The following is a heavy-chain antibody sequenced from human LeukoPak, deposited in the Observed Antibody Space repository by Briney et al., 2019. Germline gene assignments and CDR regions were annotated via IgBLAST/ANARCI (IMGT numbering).Heavy chain of an antibody. CDR3: GRRSGYDILTGYFLGFDP. Sequence: GESLKISCKGSGYSFTSYWIGWVRQMPGKGLEWMGIIYPGDSDTRYSPSFQGQVTISADKSISTAYLQWSSLKASDTAMYYCGRRSGYDILTGYFLGFDPWGQGTLVTVSS. J-gene: IGHJ5*02. D-gene: IGHD3-9*01. CDR1: GYSFTSYW. CDR2: IYPGDSDT. V-gene: IGHV5-51*01.